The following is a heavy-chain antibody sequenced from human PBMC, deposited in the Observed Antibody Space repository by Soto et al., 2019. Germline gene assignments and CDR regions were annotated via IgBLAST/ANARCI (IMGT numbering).Heavy chain of an antibody. CDR1: GYSFTSYW. CDR2: IYPGDSDT. D-gene: IGHD6-13*01. J-gene: IGHJ3*02. Sequence: LGESLKISCKGSGYSFTSYWIGWVRQMPGKGLEWMGIIYPGDSDTRYSPSFQGQVTISADKSISTAYLQWSSLKASDTAMYYCARQGSSTRAAFDIWGKGTMVTVSS. V-gene: IGHV5-51*01. CDR3: ARQGSSTRAAFDI.